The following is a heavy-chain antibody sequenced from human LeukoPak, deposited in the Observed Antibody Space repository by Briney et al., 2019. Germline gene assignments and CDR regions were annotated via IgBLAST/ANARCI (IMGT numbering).Heavy chain of an antibody. D-gene: IGHD3-10*01. J-gene: IGHJ3*02. CDR3: ARDNHYYADRDVFDI. Sequence: SETLSLTCTVSGGSVSSYYWNWIRQPPGKGLEWIGYIYYSGSINYNPSLKSRVTISGDTSQNQISLKLSSVTAADTAVYYCARDNHYYADRDVFDIWGQGTMVTVSS. CDR1: GGSVSSYY. V-gene: IGHV4-59*02. CDR2: IYYSGSI.